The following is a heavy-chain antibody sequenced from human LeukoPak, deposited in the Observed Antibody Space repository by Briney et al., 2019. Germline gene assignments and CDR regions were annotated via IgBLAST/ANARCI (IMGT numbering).Heavy chain of an antibody. D-gene: IGHD3-10*01. CDR2: IKKDGSEK. Sequence: GGSLRLSCAASGFTFDNFAMHWVRQAPGKGLEWVANIKKDGSEKYYVDSVKGRFTISRDNAKNSLYLQMTSLRAEDTAVYYCVGGPGYWGQGTLVTVSS. V-gene: IGHV3-7*01. CDR1: GFTFDNFA. CDR3: VGGPGY. J-gene: IGHJ4*02.